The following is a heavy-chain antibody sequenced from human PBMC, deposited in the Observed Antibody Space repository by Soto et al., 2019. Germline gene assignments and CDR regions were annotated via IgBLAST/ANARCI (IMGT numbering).Heavy chain of an antibody. CDR3: ARGVTDPPFDY. CDR2: IGGSSSHT. V-gene: IGHV3-11*06. J-gene: IGHJ4*02. D-gene: IGHD2-21*02. Sequence: PWGSLRLSCAASGFDFSDYYMTWIRQAPGKGLEWVAYIGGSSSHTNYADSVKGRFTVSRDNAKTSLFLEMHSLRAEDTAVYYCARGVTDPPFDYWGQGTLVTVSS. CDR1: GFDFSDYY.